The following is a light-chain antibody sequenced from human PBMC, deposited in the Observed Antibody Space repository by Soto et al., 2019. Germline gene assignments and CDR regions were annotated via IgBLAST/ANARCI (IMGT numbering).Light chain of an antibody. Sequence: QSALTQPASVSGSPGQSITISCTGTSSDVAGYNYVSWYQQHPGKAPKLIIYDVSNRPSGVSHRFSASKSGNTASLTISGLRAEDEADYYCSSYTSSSTLYVFGTGTKLTVL. CDR3: SSYTSSSTLYV. J-gene: IGLJ1*01. V-gene: IGLV2-14*03. CDR1: SSDVAGYNY. CDR2: DVS.